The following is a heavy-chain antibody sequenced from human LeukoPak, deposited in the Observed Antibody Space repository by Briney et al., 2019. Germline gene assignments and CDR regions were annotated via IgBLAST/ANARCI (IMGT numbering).Heavy chain of an antibody. D-gene: IGHD1-14*01. CDR1: GYSFTTYW. CDR3: ARPHTLDRNTKYYFDY. V-gene: IGHV5-51*01. Sequence: GESLKISCKVSGYSFTTYWIGWVRQMPGKGLGWMGVIYPGDSDTRYSPSFQGQVTISADKSINTAYLQWSSLKASDTAMYYCARPHTLDRNTKYYFDYWGQGTLVTVSS. J-gene: IGHJ4*02. CDR2: IYPGDSDT.